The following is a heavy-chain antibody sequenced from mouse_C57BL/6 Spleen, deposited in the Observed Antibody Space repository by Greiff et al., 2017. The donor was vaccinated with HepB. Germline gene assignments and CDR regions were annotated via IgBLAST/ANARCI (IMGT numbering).Heavy chain of an antibody. J-gene: IGHJ3*01. Sequence: EVQLQQSGPELVKPGDSVKISCKASGYSFTGYFMNWVMQSHGKSLEWIGRINPYNGDTFYNQKFKGKATLTVDKSSSTVHMELRSLTSEDSAVYYCARPDYYGSSYWFAYWGQGTLVTVSA. D-gene: IGHD1-1*01. CDR3: ARPDYYGSSYWFAY. CDR2: INPYNGDT. CDR1: GYSFTGYF. V-gene: IGHV1-20*01.